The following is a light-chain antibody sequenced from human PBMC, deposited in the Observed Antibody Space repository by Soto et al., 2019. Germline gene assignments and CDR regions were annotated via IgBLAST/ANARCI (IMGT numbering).Light chain of an antibody. V-gene: IGLV2-8*01. CDR2: EVD. CDR3: TSYVGHDKLV. Sequence: QSALTQPPSASGSPGQSVTISCTGTSSDVGGYDYVSWYQQHPGKAPKLMIYEVDKRPSGVPNRFSGSKSGNTASLTVSGLQAEDEADYYCTSYVGHDKLVFGGGTKLTVL. J-gene: IGLJ2*01. CDR1: SSDVGGYDY.